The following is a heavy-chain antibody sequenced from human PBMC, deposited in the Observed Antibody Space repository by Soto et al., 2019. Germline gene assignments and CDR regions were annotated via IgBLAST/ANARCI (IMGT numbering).Heavy chain of an antibody. Sequence: QVQLVQSGAELKKPGASVKVSCKSSGYNFINYYVHWVRQAPGQGLEWMGWINPHSGDTDYSQKFEGRVTITRNRAMSTVLMELNRMTSDDTALYLCASQGEPSISPRDSYGVDVWGQGTSVTVSS. V-gene: IGHV1-2*02. CDR3: ASQGEPSISPRDSYGVDV. J-gene: IGHJ6*02. CDR1: GYNFINYY. D-gene: IGHD3-16*01. CDR2: INPHSGDT.